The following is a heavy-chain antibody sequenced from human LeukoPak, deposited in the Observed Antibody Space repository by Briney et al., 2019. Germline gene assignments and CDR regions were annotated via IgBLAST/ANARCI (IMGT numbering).Heavy chain of an antibody. J-gene: IGHJ4*02. Sequence: LKWMGWISAYNGNTNYAQKLQGRVTMTTDTSTSTAYMELRSLRSDDTAVYYCARGGLYYYDSSVSDYWGQGTLVTVSS. CDR3: ARGGLYYYDSSVSDY. D-gene: IGHD3-22*01. V-gene: IGHV1-18*01. CDR2: ISAYNGNT.